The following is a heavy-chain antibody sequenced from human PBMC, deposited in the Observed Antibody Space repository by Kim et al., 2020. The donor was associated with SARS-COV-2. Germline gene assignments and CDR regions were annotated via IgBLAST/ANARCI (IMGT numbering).Heavy chain of an antibody. CDR1: GYTFTSYG. CDR3: ARDLPRITIFGVTPPFDY. Sequence: ASVKVSCKASGYTFTSYGISWVRQAPGQGLEWMGWISAYNANTNYAQMVQGRVTMTTDKSTSTAYMELRSLRSDDTAVYYCARDLPRITIFGVTPPFDYWGQGTLVTVS. V-gene: IGHV1-18*01. D-gene: IGHD3-3*01. J-gene: IGHJ4*02. CDR2: ISAYNANT.